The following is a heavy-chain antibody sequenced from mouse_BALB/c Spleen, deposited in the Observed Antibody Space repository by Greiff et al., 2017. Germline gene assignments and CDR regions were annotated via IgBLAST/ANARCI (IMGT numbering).Heavy chain of an antibody. CDR3: ARHLHYGSSYSAMDY. CDR1: GFTFSSYT. D-gene: IGHD1-1*01. Sequence: EVKLVESGGGLVQPGGSLKLSCAASGFTFSSYTMYWVRQTPEKRLEWVAYISNGGGSTYYPDTVKGRFTISRDNAKNTLYLQMSSLKSEDTAMYYCARHLHYGSSYSAMDYWGQGTSVTVSS. V-gene: IGHV5-12-2*01. CDR2: ISNGGGST. J-gene: IGHJ4*01.